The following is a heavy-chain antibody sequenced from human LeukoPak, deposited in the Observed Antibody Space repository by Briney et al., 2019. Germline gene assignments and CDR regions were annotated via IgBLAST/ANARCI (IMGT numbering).Heavy chain of an antibody. V-gene: IGHV3-48*04. CDR3: ARGRPTHLGYCSGGSCFIDY. J-gene: IGHJ4*02. CDR1: GFTFSGYS. CDR2: ISSSGTTI. D-gene: IGHD2-15*01. Sequence: GGSLRLSCAASGFTFSGYSMNWVRQAPGKGLEWVSYISSSGTTIYYADPVKSVKGRFTISRDNAKNSLYLQMNSLRAEDTAVYYCARGRPTHLGYCSGGSCFIDYWGQGTLVTVSS.